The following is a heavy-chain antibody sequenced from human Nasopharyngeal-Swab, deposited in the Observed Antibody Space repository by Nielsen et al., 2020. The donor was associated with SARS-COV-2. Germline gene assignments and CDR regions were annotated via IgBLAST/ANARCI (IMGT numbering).Heavy chain of an antibody. J-gene: IGHJ4*02. CDR3: ARGRDFSFDS. CDR2: TLYRSKWYN. V-gene: IGHV6-1*01. Sequence: LRLSCAISGDSVSSHSAGWNWIRQSPSRGLAWLGRTLYRSKWYNDYAESVKSRIAVNPDTSKNQFSLQLNSVTPEDTAVYYCARGRDFSFDSWGQGTLVTASS. CDR1: GDSVSSHSAG. D-gene: IGHD3-3*01.